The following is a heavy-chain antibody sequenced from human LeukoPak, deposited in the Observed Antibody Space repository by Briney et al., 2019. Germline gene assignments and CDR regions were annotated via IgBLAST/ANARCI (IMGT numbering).Heavy chain of an antibody. V-gene: IGHV4-59*01. Sequence: SETLSLTCTVSGDSISSYYWSWIRQPPGKGLEWIGYIFDNRNTKYNPSLKSRVSLSLDTSKNEFSLNLSSVTAADTAVYYCARGYCSGGSCYSEPHYYYYGMDVWGQGTTVTVSS. CDR1: GDSISSYY. CDR2: IFDNRNT. CDR3: ARGYCSGGSCYSEPHYYYYGMDV. D-gene: IGHD2-15*01. J-gene: IGHJ6*02.